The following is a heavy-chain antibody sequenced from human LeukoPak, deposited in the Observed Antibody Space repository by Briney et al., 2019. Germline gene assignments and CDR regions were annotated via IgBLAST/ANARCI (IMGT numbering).Heavy chain of an antibody. D-gene: IGHD2-2*01. CDR2: IYHSGST. V-gene: IGHV4-38-2*02. J-gene: IGHJ5*02. CDR3: ARTDRPLNWFDP. CDR1: GGSISSYY. Sequence: SETLSLTCTVSGGSISSYYWGWIRQPPGKGLEWIGSIYHSGSTYYNPSLKSRVTISVDTSKNQFSLKLSSVTAADTAVYYCARTDRPLNWFDPWGQGTLVTVSS.